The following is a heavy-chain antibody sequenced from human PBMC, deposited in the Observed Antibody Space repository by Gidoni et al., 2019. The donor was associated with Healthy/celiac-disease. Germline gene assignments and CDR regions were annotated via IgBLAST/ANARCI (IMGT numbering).Heavy chain of an antibody. D-gene: IGHD3-22*01. Sequence: EVQLVESGGGLVQPGRSLRLSCAASGLTFDDYALHWVRQAPGNGLEWVSGISWNRGSIGYADAVKGRFTISRDNAKNSLYLQMNSLRSEDTALYYCAKEVGYYDSSGYSSAFDIWGQGTMVTVSS. CDR3: AKEVGYYDSSGYSSAFDI. CDR2: ISWNRGSI. CDR1: GLTFDDYA. V-gene: IGHV3-9*01. J-gene: IGHJ3*02.